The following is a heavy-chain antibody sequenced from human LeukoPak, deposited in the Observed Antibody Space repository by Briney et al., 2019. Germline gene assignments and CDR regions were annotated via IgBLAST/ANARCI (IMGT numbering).Heavy chain of an antibody. CDR3: TRVYILYYFDY. Sequence: PGGSLRLSCTASGFTFGDYAMSWVRQAPGKGLEWVGFTRSKAYGGTTEYAASVKGRFTISRDDSKSIAYLQMNSLKTEVTAVYYCTRVYILYYFDYWGQGTLVTVSS. J-gene: IGHJ4*02. CDR1: GFTFGDYA. V-gene: IGHV3-49*04. D-gene: IGHD3-3*02. CDR2: TRSKAYGGTT.